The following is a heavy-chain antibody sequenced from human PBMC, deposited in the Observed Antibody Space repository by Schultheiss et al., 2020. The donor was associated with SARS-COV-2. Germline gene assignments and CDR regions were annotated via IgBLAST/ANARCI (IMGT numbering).Heavy chain of an antibody. CDR2: ISAYNGNT. CDR3: ARDLDIVVVPGAFYYYYGMDV. J-gene: IGHJ6*02. Sequence: ASVKVSCKASGGTFSSYAISWVRQAPGQGLEWMGWISAYNGNTNYAQKLQGRVTMTTDTSTSTAYMELRSLRSEDTAVYYCARDLDIVVVPGAFYYYYGMDVWGQGTTVTVSS. CDR1: GGTFSSYA. D-gene: IGHD2-2*03. V-gene: IGHV1-18*01.